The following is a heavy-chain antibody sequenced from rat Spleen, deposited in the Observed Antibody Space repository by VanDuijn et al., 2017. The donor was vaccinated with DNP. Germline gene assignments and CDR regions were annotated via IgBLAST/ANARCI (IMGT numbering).Heavy chain of an antibody. CDR1: GFTFNNYW. J-gene: IGHJ2*01. CDR2: ISTGGVNT. V-gene: IGHV5-31*01. Sequence: EVQLVESGGGLVQPGRSLKLSCGVSGFTFNNYWMTWIRQVPGKGLEWVASISTGGVNTYYGDSVKGRFTISRDNAKSTLYLQMDSLRSEDTATYYCTTESTYYGYFDYWGQGVMVPVSS. CDR3: TTESTYYGYFDY. D-gene: IGHD1-9*01.